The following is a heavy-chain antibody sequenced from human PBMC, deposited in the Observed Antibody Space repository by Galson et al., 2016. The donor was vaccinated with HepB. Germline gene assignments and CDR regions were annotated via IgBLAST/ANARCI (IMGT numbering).Heavy chain of an antibody. CDR1: GFTFSSYA. Sequence: SLRLSCATSGFTFSSYAMYWVRQAPGKGLEWVSSIVFNGSKKYYRDSVKGRFTISRDNSKKILYLQMDSLRAEDTAVYYCARQNYYDSGGFSLDYWGQGTLVTVSS. V-gene: IGHV3-33*01. CDR3: ARQNYYDSGGFSLDY. CDR2: IVFNGSKK. D-gene: IGHD3-22*01. J-gene: IGHJ4*02.